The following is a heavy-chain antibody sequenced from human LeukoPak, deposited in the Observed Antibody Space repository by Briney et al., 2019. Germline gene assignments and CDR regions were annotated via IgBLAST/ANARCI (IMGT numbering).Heavy chain of an antibody. J-gene: IGHJ4*02. Sequence: GGSLRLSCAASGFTFSSYAMHWVRQAPGKGLEWVAVISYDGSNKYYADSVKGRFTISRDNSKNTLYLQMNSLRAEDTAVYYCAREPLNRLRTLDYWGQGTLVTVSS. CDR2: ISYDGSNK. V-gene: IGHV3-30*04. CDR1: GFTFSSYA. D-gene: IGHD3-3*01. CDR3: AREPLNRLRTLDY.